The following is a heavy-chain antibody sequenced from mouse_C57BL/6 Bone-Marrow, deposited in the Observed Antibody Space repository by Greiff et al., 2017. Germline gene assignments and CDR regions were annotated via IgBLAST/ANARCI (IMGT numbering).Heavy chain of an antibody. CDR1: GFTFSDYY. V-gene: IGHV5-12*01. CDR2: ISTGGGST. D-gene: IGHD2-1*01. Sequence: EVQLVESGGGLVQPGGSLKLSCAASGFTFSDYYMYWVRQTPEKRLEWVAYISTGGGSTYYPDTVKGRFTISRDNAKNTLYLQMSRLKSEDAAVYYCARQSTIYYIDYWGQGTSVTVSA. CDR3: ARQSTIYYIDY. J-gene: IGHJ4*01.